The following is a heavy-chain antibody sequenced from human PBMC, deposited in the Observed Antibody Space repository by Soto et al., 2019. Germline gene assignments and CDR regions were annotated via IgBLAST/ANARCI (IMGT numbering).Heavy chain of an antibody. Sequence: QVQLVQSGAEVKKPGSSVKVSCKASGGTFSSYTISWVRQAPGQGLEWMGRIIPILGIANYAQKFQGRVTITADESTSTANMELSSLRSEDTAVYCCASVDTAMVTPAFDYWGQGTLVTVSS. CDR3: ASVDTAMVTPAFDY. CDR2: IIPILGIA. J-gene: IGHJ4*02. V-gene: IGHV1-69*02. D-gene: IGHD5-18*01. CDR1: GGTFSSYT.